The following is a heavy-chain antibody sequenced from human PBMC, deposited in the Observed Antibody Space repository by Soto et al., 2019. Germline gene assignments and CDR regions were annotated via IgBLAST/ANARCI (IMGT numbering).Heavy chain of an antibody. V-gene: IGHV3-33*01. CDR2: IWYDGSNK. J-gene: IGHJ6*02. D-gene: IGHD1-7*01. Sequence: GGSLRLSCAASGFTFSSYGMHWVRQAPGKGLEWVAVIWYDGSNKYYADSVKGRFTISRDNSKNTLYLQMNSLRAEDTAVYYCARGNYGSSLGYGMDVWGQGTTVTVSS. CDR3: ARGNYGSSLGYGMDV. CDR1: GFTFSSYG.